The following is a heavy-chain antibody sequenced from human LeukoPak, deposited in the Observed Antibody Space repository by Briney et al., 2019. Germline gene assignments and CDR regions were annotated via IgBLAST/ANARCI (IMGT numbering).Heavy chain of an antibody. J-gene: IGHJ4*02. V-gene: IGHV5-51*01. Sequence: GESLKISCKGSGYSFTSYWIGWVRQMPGKGLEWMGIIYPGDSDTRYSPSLQGQVTISADKSISTAYLQWSSLKASDTAMYYCAGPTYYYDSSGYYIASWGQGTLVTVSS. CDR1: GYSFTSYW. CDR2: IYPGDSDT. D-gene: IGHD3-22*01. CDR3: AGPTYYYDSSGYYIAS.